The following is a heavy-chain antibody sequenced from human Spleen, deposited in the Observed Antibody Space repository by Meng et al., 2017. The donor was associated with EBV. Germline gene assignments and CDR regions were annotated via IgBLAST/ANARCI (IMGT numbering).Heavy chain of an antibody. CDR3: ALWFREHFDY. D-gene: IGHD3-10*01. J-gene: IGHJ4*02. CDR1: GFTFSDSA. Sequence: EVQLAEAGGALVQPGGSLSISRAASGFTFSDSAMSWVRQAPGKGLEWVSTISAGIGNTHYADSVKGRFTISRDNSKNTLYLQMNNLRADDTAVYYCALWFREHFDYWGQGTLVTVSS. V-gene: IGHV3-23*04. CDR2: ISAGIGNT.